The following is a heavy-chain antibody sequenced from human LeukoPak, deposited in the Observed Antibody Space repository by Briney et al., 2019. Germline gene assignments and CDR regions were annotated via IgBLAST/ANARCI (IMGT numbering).Heavy chain of an antibody. D-gene: IGHD6-13*01. CDR3: ARSMYSSSWWRVYYYYYYYMDV. CDR1: GYTFTGYY. V-gene: IGHV1-2*02. J-gene: IGHJ6*03. CDR2: INPNSGGT. Sequence: ASVRVSCKASGYTFTGYYMHWVRQAPGQGLEWMGWINPNSGGTNYAQKFQGRVTMTRDTSISTAYMELSRLRSDDTAVYYCARSMYSSSWWRVYYYYYYYMDVWGKGTTVTISS.